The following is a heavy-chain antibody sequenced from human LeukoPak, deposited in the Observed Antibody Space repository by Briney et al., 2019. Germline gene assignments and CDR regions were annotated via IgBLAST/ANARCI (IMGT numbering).Heavy chain of an antibody. Sequence: ASVKVSCKASGYTFTDSYIHWVRQAPGQGLEWMGFINPNSGGTDYAQKFQGRVTMTRDTSIYIAYMELSSLRSDDTAVYYCARRKPVAATYWLFDLWGRGTLVTVSS. D-gene: IGHD6-19*01. V-gene: IGHV1-2*02. CDR3: ARRKPVAATYWLFDL. CDR1: GYTFTDSY. CDR2: INPNSGGT. J-gene: IGHJ2*01.